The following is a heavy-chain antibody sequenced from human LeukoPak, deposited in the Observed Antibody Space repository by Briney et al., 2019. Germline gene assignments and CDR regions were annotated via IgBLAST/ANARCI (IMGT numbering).Heavy chain of an antibody. CDR1: GGSISSSSYY. D-gene: IGHD3-22*01. Sequence: SETLSLTCTVSGGSISSSSYYWGWIRQPPGKGVEWIGSIYYSGSTYYNPSLKSRVTISVDTSKNQFSLKLSSVTAADTAVYYCASGFNYDSSGYPGQVDYSGQGTLVTVSS. V-gene: IGHV4-39*01. CDR3: ASGFNYDSSGYPGQVDY. J-gene: IGHJ4*02. CDR2: IYYSGST.